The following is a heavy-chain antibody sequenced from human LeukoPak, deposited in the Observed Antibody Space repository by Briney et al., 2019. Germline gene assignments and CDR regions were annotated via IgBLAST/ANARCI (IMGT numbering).Heavy chain of an antibody. CDR3: ARGSVFCSGVRCSGYPIDY. Sequence: RASLKVSCKASGGTFSSYAISWVRQAPGQGLEWMGRIIPIVGTAYYAQTFKGRVTITTDESKSIAYMQLSSLRSEDTAVYYCARGSVFCSGVRCSGYPIDYWGKGTLVTVSS. D-gene: IGHD2-15*01. J-gene: IGHJ4*02. V-gene: IGHV1-69*05. CDR2: IIPIVGTA. CDR1: GGTFSSYA.